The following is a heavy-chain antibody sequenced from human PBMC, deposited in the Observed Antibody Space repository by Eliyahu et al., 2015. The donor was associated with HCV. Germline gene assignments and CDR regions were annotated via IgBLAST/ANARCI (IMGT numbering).Heavy chain of an antibody. D-gene: IGHD3-22*01. CDR2: IYSGGST. Sequence: GLEWVSVIYSGGSTYYADSVKGRFTISRDNSKNTLYLQMNSLRAEDTAVYYCARETVSYDSPRGWFDPWGQGTLVTVSS. J-gene: IGHJ5*02. CDR3: ARETVSYDSPRGWFDP. V-gene: IGHV3-53*01.